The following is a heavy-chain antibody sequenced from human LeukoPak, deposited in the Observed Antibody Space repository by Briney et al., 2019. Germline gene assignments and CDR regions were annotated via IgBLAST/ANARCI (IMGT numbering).Heavy chain of an antibody. CDR1: GYSIRSGYY. Sequence: SETLSLTCAVSGYSIRSGYYWGWIRQPPGKGLEWIGSIYHSGSTYYNPSLKSRVTISVDTSKNQFSLKLSSVTAADTAVYYCARATIFGVVNLPWFDPWGQGTLVTVSS. CDR2: IYHSGST. D-gene: IGHD3-3*01. V-gene: IGHV4-38-2*01. CDR3: ARATIFGVVNLPWFDP. J-gene: IGHJ5*02.